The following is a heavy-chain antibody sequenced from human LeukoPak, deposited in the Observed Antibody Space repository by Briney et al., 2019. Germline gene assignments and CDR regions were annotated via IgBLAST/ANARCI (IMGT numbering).Heavy chain of an antibody. J-gene: IGHJ4*02. CDR1: GYTFTSYD. Sequence: ASVKVSCKASGYTFTSYDINWVRQGTGQGLEWMGRMNPNSGDTGFAQKFQGRLTMTRSTSISTAYMELSSLRSEDTAVYYCARDKDMAVPGYWGQGTLVTVSS. CDR3: ARDKDMAVPGY. CDR2: MNPNSGDT. V-gene: IGHV1-8*01. D-gene: IGHD6-19*01.